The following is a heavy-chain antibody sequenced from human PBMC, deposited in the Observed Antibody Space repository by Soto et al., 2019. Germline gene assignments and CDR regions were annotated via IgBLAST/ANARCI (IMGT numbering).Heavy chain of an antibody. CDR1: GGTFSSYA. Sequence: SVKVSCKASGGTFSSYAISWVRQAPGQGLEWMGGIIPIFGTANYAQKFQGRVTTTADESTSTAYMELSSLRSEDTAVYYCARFKSWTSTTIDDNWFDPWGQGTLVTVSS. CDR2: IIPIFGTA. V-gene: IGHV1-69*13. D-gene: IGHD2-2*01. J-gene: IGHJ5*02. CDR3: ARFKSWTSTTIDDNWFDP.